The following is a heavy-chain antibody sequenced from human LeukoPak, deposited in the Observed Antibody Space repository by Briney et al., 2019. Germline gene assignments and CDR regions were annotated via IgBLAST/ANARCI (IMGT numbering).Heavy chain of an antibody. Sequence: GGSLRLSCTASGFSFSSYAMNWVRQAPGKGLEWLSILSGDSDITHYADPVKGRFTISRDNSRNTVYLQINSLRAEDTAVYYCGKTTVGYSSGQKPAWPVDYWGQGTLVTVSS. D-gene: IGHD5-18*01. V-gene: IGHV3-23*01. CDR3: GKTTVGYSSGQKPAWPVDY. J-gene: IGHJ4*02. CDR2: LSGDSDIT. CDR1: GFSFSSYA.